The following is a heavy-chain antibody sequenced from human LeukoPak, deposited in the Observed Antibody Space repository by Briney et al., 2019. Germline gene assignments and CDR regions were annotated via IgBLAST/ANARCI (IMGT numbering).Heavy chain of an antibody. D-gene: IGHD3-10*01. CDR1: GGSISSYY. Sequence: SETLSLTCTVSGGSISSYYWSWIRQPPGKGLEWIGYIYYSGSTNYNPSLKSRVTISVDTSKNQFSLKLSSVTAADTAVYFCARDLAGSGSYYSYYYMDVWGKGTTVTVSS. V-gene: IGHV4-59*12. J-gene: IGHJ6*03. CDR2: IYYSGST. CDR3: ARDLAGSGSYYSYYYMDV.